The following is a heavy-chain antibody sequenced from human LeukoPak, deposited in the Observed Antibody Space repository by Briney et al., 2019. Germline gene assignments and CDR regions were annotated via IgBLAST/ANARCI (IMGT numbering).Heavy chain of an antibody. CDR1: GGSISSHY. D-gene: IGHD5-18*01. J-gene: IGHJ4*02. CDR2: IYYSGST. V-gene: IGHV4-59*11. Sequence: SETLSLTCTVSGGSISSHYWSWFRQPPGKGLEWIGYIYYSGSTNYNPSLKSRVTISVDTSKNQFSLKLSSVTAADTAVYYCARDAGYTYGSPFDYWGQGTLVTVSS. CDR3: ARDAGYTYGSPFDY.